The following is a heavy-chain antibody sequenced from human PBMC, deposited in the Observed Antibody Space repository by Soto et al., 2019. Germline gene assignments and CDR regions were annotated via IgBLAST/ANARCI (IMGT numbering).Heavy chain of an antibody. Sequence: VHLQESGPGLVKPSGTLSLTCVVSGGSISGRNWWSWVRQAPGKGLEWIGEVFHSGDTTYSPSLRRRVTISVDKSKNQFSMHLNSVPAADTAVYYCTRLIYDSRLNYFYFDLGSQGAMVTVSS. CDR3: TRLIYDSRLNYFYFDL. D-gene: IGHD3-22*01. V-gene: IGHV4-4*02. J-gene: IGHJ4*02. CDR2: VFHSGDT. CDR1: GGSISGRNW.